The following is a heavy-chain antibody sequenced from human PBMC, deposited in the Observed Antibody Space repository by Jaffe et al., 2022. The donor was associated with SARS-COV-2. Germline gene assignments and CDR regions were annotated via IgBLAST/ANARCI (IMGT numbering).Heavy chain of an antibody. Sequence: QVQLVESGGGVVQPGRSLRLSCAASGFTFSSYGMHWVRQAPGKGLEWVAVISYDGSNKYYADSVKGRFTISRDNSKNTLYLQMNSLRAEDTAVYYCAKEFLAVAAVGYYYYGMDVWGQGTTVTVSS. CDR3: AKEFLAVAAVGYYYYGMDV. D-gene: IGHD6-19*01. V-gene: IGHV3-30*18. CDR2: ISYDGSNK. J-gene: IGHJ6*02. CDR1: GFTFSSYG.